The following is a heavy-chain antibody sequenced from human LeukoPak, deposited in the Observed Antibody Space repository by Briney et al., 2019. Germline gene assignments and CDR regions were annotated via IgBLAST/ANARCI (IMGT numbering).Heavy chain of an antibody. Sequence: SETLSLTCTVSGGSISSSSYYWGWIRQPPGKGLEWIGSIYYSGSTYYNPSLKSRVTISVDTSKNQFSLKLSSVTAADTAVYYCARHSGYSSSWSYYYYYMDVWGKGTTVTISS. J-gene: IGHJ6*03. V-gene: IGHV4-39*01. CDR2: IYYSGST. CDR1: GGSISSSSYY. CDR3: ARHSGYSSSWSYYYYYMDV. D-gene: IGHD6-13*01.